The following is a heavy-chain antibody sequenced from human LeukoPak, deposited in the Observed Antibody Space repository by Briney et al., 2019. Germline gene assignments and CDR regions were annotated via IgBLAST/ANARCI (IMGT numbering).Heavy chain of an antibody. CDR1: GYTFTGYY. V-gene: IGHV1-2*02. J-gene: IGHJ4*02. D-gene: IGHD2-2*01. Sequence: ASVTVSCKASGYTFTGYYMHWVRQAPGQGLEWMGWINPNSGGTNYAQKFQGRGTMTRDTSISTAHIELSRLRSDDTAVYYCARTGGPNIVVVPAAMPGYWGQGTLVTVSS. CDR3: ARTGGPNIVVVPAAMPGY. CDR2: INPNSGGT.